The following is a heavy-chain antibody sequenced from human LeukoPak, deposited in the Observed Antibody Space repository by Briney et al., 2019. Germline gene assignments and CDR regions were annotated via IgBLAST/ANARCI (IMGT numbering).Heavy chain of an antibody. CDR2: INSDGSST. CDR1: GFTFTSYW. J-gene: IGHJ4*02. V-gene: IGHV3-74*01. CDR3: ARDSGGIGYFDY. D-gene: IGHD2-15*01. Sequence: GGTLRLSCAASGFTFTSYWMHWVRHAPGKGLVWVSRINSDGSSTSYADSVKGRFTISRDNAKNTLYLQMNSLRAEDTAVYYCARDSGGIGYFDYWGQGTLVTVSS.